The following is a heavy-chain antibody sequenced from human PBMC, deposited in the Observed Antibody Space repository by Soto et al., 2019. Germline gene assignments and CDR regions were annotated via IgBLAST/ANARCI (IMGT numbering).Heavy chain of an antibody. CDR2: INPRGGIT. D-gene: IGHD6-13*01. CDR1: GYTFTSYY. CDR3: ASSPAYGSSWYGIPPDLSHGMDV. V-gene: IGHV1-46*01. J-gene: IGHJ6*02. Sequence: GASVKVSCKASGYTFTSYYIHWVRRAPGRGLEWMGIINPRGGITTYAQRFQGRLTMTGDTSTSTVYMELSSLTSEDTAMYHCASSPAYGSSWYGIPPDLSHGMDVWGQGTTVTVSS.